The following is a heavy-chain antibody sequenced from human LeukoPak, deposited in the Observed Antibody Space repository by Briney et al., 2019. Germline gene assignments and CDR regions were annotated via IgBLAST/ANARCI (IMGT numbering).Heavy chain of an antibody. CDR3: ATGGSSSWYGGSDY. CDR1: GFTFSSYW. V-gene: IGHV3-7*01. CDR2: IKQDGSEK. Sequence: GGSLRLSCAASGFTFSSYWMSWVRQAPGKGLEWVANIKQDGSEKYYVDSVKGRFTISRDNAKNSLYLQMNSLRAEDTAVYYCATGGSSSWYGGSDYWGQGTLVTVSS. D-gene: IGHD6-13*01. J-gene: IGHJ4*02.